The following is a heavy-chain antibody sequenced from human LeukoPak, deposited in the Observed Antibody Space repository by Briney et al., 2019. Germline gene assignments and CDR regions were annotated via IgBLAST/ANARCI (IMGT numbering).Heavy chain of an antibody. CDR1: GYTFTSYD. V-gene: IGHV1-8*01. Sequence: ASVKVSCKASGYTFTSYDINWVRQATGQGLEWMGWMNPNSGNTGYAQKFQGRVTMTRNTSISTAYMELSSLRSEDTAVYYCARVVVVVPAAIRGLNDYWGQGTLVTVSS. CDR2: MNPNSGNT. CDR3: ARVVVVVPAAIRGLNDY. J-gene: IGHJ4*02. D-gene: IGHD2-2*01.